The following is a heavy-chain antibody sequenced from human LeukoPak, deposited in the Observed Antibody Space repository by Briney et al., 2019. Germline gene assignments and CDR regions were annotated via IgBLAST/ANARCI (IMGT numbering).Heavy chain of an antibody. CDR3: AKDRWQQLVAFWFDP. V-gene: IGHV3-23*01. J-gene: IGHJ5*02. CDR1: GYTFNNYA. CDR2: ISGSGVNT. D-gene: IGHD6-13*01. Sequence: QAGGSLRLSCAASGYTFNNYAMSWVRQAPGKGLEWVSAISGSGVNTYYADSVKSRFTISRDNFKNTLNLQMNSLRTEDTAVYYCAKDRWQQLVAFWFDPWGQGTLVTVSS.